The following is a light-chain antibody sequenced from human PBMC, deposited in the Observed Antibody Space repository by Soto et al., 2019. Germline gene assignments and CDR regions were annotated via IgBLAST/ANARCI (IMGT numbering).Light chain of an antibody. J-gene: IGKJ3*01. CDR3: QQRSNWPPEVT. Sequence: EIVLTQSPDTLSLSPGERATLSCRASQSVRSSLGWYQQKPGQAPRLLIYDASKRAPGIPARFSGSGSGTDFTLTISSLEPEDFAVYYCQQRSNWPPEVTFGPGTKVDIK. CDR1: QSVRSS. V-gene: IGKV3-11*01. CDR2: DAS.